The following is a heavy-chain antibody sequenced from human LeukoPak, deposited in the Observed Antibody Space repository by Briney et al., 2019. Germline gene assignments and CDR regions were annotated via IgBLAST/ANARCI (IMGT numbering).Heavy chain of an antibody. CDR1: GGSTSSSPYY. Sequence: SETLSLTCTVSGGSTSSSPYYWGWIRQPPGKGLEWIGSISYSGSTFYNPSLKSRLTISVDTSKNQFSLKLSSLTAADTAVFYCARLSPYLGSGSSAFPDDFWGQGTLVTVSS. CDR2: ISYSGST. J-gene: IGHJ4*02. V-gene: IGHV4-39*01. D-gene: IGHD3-10*01. CDR3: ARLSPYLGSGSSAFPDDF.